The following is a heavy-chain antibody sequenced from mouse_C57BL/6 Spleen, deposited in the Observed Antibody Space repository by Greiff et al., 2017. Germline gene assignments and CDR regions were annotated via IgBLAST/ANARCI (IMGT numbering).Heavy chain of an antibody. Sequence: EVKLVESGGGLVKPGGSLKLSCAASGFTFSDYGMHWVRQAPEKGLEWVAYISSGSSTIYYADTVKGRFTISRDNAKNTLFLQMTSLRSEDTAMYYCARHDGYFDVWGTGTTVTVSS. CDR1: GFTFSDYG. J-gene: IGHJ1*03. V-gene: IGHV5-17*01. CDR3: ARHDGYFDV. CDR2: ISSGSSTI.